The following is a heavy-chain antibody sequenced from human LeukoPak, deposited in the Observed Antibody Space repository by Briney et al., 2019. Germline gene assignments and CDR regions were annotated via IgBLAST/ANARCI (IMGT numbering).Heavy chain of an antibody. CDR3: ARDRSGSYFDY. Sequence: ASVKVSCKASGYTFTSYAMNWVRQATGQGLEWMRWINTNTGNPTYAQGFTGRFVFSLDTSVSTAYLQISSLKAEDTAVYYCARDRSGSYFDYRGQGTLVTVSS. D-gene: IGHD1-26*01. CDR2: INTNTGNP. CDR1: GYTFTSYA. V-gene: IGHV7-4-1*02. J-gene: IGHJ4*02.